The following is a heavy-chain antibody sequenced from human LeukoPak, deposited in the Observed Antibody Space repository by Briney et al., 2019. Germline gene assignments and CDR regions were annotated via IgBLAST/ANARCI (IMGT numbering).Heavy chain of an antibody. Sequence: ASVKVSCKASGYTFTGYYMHWVRQAPGQGLEWMGRINPNSGGTNYAQKFQGRVTMTRGTSISTANMELRRLRSDDTAVYYCARGYSYGFDYWGQGTLVTVSS. D-gene: IGHD5-18*01. CDR3: ARGYSYGFDY. CDR1: GYTFTGYY. V-gene: IGHV1-2*06. J-gene: IGHJ4*02. CDR2: INPNSGGT.